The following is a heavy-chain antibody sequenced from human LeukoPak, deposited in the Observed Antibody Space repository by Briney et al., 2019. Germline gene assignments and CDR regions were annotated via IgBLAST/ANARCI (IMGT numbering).Heavy chain of an antibody. CDR1: GFTLSMYA. V-gene: IGHV3-7*01. CDR2: IKPDGSDK. CDR3: ARAMT. Sequence: GSLRLSCAASGFTLSMYAMSWVRQAPGKGLEWVANIKPDGSDKAYVDSVKGRFTISRDNTKNSLYLQMSSLRAEDTAVYYCARAMTWGQGTLVSVSS. J-gene: IGHJ5*02.